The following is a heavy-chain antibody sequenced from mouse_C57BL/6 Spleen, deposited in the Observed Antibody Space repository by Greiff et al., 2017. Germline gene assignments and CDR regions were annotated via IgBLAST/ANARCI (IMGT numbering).Heavy chain of an antibody. Sequence: QVQLKQSGPGLVQPSQCLSITCTVSGFSFTSYCVHWVRQSPGKGLEWLGVIGSGGSTDYNAAFISRLSISKDNTKSQVFFKMNSLQADDTAIYYCARGCWFAYWGQGTLVTVSA. CDR3: ARGCWFAY. J-gene: IGHJ3*01. CDR1: GFSFTSYC. CDR2: IGSGGST. V-gene: IGHV2-2*01.